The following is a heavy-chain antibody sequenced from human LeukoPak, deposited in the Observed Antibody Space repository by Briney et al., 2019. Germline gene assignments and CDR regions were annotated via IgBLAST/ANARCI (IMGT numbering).Heavy chain of an antibody. V-gene: IGHV3-21*01. J-gene: IGHJ3*02. D-gene: IGHD1-26*01. CDR1: GFTLSSYS. Sequence: PGGSLRLSCAASGFTLSSYSMNWVRQAPGKGLEWVSSISSSSSYIYYADSVKGRFTISRDNAKNSLYLQMNSLRAEDTAVYYCARGYSGSSDDAFDIWGQGTMVTVSS. CDR2: ISSSSSYI. CDR3: ARGYSGSSDDAFDI.